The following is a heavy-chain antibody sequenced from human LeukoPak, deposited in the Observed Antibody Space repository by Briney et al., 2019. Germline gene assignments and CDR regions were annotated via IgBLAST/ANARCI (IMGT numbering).Heavy chain of an antibody. J-gene: IGHJ4*02. Sequence: GESLRLSCAASGFTVSGDFMSWVRQAPGKGLEWVSVIYSDGITYYADSVKGRFTISRDNSKNTLYLQMYGLRAEDTAVYYCARERGRGRDSPWFDYWGQGTLVTVSS. CDR1: GFTVSGDF. CDR2: IYSDGIT. V-gene: IGHV3-53*01. CDR3: ARERGRGRDSPWFDY. D-gene: IGHD3-16*01.